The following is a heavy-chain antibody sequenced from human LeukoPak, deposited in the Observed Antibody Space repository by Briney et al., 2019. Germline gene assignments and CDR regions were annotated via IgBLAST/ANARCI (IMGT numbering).Heavy chain of an antibody. CDR1: GYTFTGYY. Sequence: ASVKVSCKASGYTFTGYYMHWVRQAPGQGLEWMGWINPNSGGPNYAQKFQGRVTMTRDTSISTAYMELSRLRSDDTAVYYCARGSYDFWSGYYGLRDEYNWFDPWGQGTLVTVSS. V-gene: IGHV1-2*02. D-gene: IGHD3-3*01. CDR3: ARGSYDFWSGYYGLRDEYNWFDP. CDR2: INPNSGGP. J-gene: IGHJ5*02.